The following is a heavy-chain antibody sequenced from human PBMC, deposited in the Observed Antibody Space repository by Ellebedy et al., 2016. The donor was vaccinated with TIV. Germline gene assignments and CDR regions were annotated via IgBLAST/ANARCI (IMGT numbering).Heavy chain of an antibody. J-gene: IGHJ5*02. CDR2: FDPEDGET. CDR3: ARRGDYYDSSGYYLNWFDP. D-gene: IGHD3-22*01. CDR1: GYTFTSYD. Sequence: AASVKVSCKASGYTFTSYDINWVRQAPGKGLEWMGGFDPEDGETIYAQKFQGRVTMTEDTSTDTAYMELSSLRSEDTAVYYCARRGDYYDSSGYYLNWFDPWGQGTLVTVSS. V-gene: IGHV1-24*01.